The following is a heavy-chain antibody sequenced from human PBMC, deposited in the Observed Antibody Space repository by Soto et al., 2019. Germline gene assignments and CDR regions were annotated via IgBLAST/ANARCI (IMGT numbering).Heavy chain of an antibody. CDR3: ARDGPYYYASRMDV. D-gene: IGHD3-10*01. J-gene: IGHJ6*02. Sequence: ASVKVSYKASGYTFTSYAISWVRQAPGQGLEWMGWISAYNGNTNYAQKLQGRFTISRHDSTNTLYPEMNSLRTEDTAVYYCARDGPYYYASRMDVWGQGTTVTVSS. CDR1: GYTFTSYA. CDR2: ISAYNGNT. V-gene: IGHV1-18*01.